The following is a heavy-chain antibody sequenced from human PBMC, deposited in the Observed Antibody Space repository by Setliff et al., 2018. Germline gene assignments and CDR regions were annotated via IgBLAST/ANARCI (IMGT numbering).Heavy chain of an antibody. Sequence: GESLKISCKGSGYSFTRYWIGWVRQMPGEGLEWMGIIYPGDSDTRYSPSFQGQVTISADKSILTAFLQWTYLKASDSAMYYCARLGRNNSAPPGDCWGQGTLVTVS. V-gene: IGHV5-51*01. J-gene: IGHJ4*02. CDR1: GYSFTRYW. CDR2: IYPGDSDT. D-gene: IGHD6-25*01. CDR3: ARLGRNNSAPPGDC.